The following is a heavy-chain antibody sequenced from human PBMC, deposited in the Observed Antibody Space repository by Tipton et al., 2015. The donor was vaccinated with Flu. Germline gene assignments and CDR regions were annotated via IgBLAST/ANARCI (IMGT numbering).Heavy chain of an antibody. D-gene: IGHD4-11*01. J-gene: IGHJ5*02. Sequence: LRLSCSVSGDSIAYPYFWGWSRQSPGKGLEGSGNIHRAGTTYYNPSLKSRATMSVDTSKNQFSLKVTSVTASDTAIYYCARRDYSNYVSQPNNWFDPWGQGLMVTVPS. CDR3: ARRDYSNYVSQPNNWFDP. CDR2: IHRAGTT. V-gene: IGHV4-38-2*01. CDR1: GDSIAYPYF.